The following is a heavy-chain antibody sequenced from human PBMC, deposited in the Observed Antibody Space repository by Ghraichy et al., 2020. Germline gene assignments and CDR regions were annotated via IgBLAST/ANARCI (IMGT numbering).Heavy chain of an antibody. CDR3: ARAPVQDAFDI. V-gene: IGHV4-59*01. Sequence: TLSLTCTVSGGSISSYYWSWIRQPPGKGLEWIGYIYYSGSTNYNPSLKSRVTISVDTSKNQFSLKLSSVTAADTAVYYCARAPVQDAFDIWGQGTMVTVSS. CDR1: GGSISSYY. J-gene: IGHJ3*02. CDR2: IYYSGST.